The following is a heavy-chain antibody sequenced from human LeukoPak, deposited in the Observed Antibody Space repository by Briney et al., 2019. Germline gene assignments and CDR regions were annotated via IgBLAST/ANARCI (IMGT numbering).Heavy chain of an antibody. V-gene: IGHV3-74*01. J-gene: IGHJ4*02. CDR2: INSDGSST. D-gene: IGHD3-9*01. CDR3: ASGTILTGYYAIWPFDY. CDR1: GFTFSSYW. Sequence: GGSLRLSCAASGFTFSSYWMHWVRHAPGKGLVWVSRINSDGSSTSYADSVKGRFTISRDNAKNTLYLQMNSLRAEDTAVYYCASGTILTGYYAIWPFDYWGQGTLVTVSS.